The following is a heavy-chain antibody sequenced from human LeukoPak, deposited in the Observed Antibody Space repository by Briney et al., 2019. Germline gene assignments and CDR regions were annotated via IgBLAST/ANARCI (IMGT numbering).Heavy chain of an antibody. Sequence: PGGSLRLPCAASGFTFSSYWMSWVRQAPGKGLEWVANIKQDGSEKYYVDSVKGRFTISRDNAKNSLYLQMNSLRAEDTAVYYCARAWLGYSYGTRTPYFDYWGQGTLVTVSS. CDR1: GFTFSSYW. V-gene: IGHV3-7*01. J-gene: IGHJ4*02. D-gene: IGHD5-18*01. CDR3: ARAWLGYSYGTRTPYFDY. CDR2: IKQDGSEK.